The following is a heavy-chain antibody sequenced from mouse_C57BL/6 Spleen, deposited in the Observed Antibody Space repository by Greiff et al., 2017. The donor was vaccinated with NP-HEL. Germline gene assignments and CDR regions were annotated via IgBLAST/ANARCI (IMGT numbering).Heavy chain of an antibody. CDR2: INPNNGGT. CDR3: AGGFYDGYFDY. D-gene: IGHD2-3*01. V-gene: IGHV1-26*01. J-gene: IGHJ2*01. CDR1: GYTFTDYY. Sequence: VQLQQSGPELVKPGASVKISCKASGYTFTDYYMNWVKQSHGKSLEWIGDINPNNGGTSYNQKFKGKATLTVDKSSSTAYMELRSLTSEDSAVYYCAGGFYDGYFDYWGQGTTLTVSS.